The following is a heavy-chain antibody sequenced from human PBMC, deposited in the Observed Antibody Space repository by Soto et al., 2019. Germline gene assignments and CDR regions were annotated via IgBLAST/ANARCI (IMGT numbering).Heavy chain of an antibody. D-gene: IGHD6-6*01. Sequence: PGGSLRLSCAVSGFIFSDFSMNWVRQAPGKGLEWVASIGSSGGYIFYADSVKGRFTISRDNAKKSLDLQINSLRAEDTAVYYCAREKKHPPLGGRFGMDVWGQGTTVTVYS. CDR2: IGSSGGYI. CDR1: GFIFSDFS. J-gene: IGHJ6*02. CDR3: AREKKHPPLGGRFGMDV. V-gene: IGHV3-21*01.